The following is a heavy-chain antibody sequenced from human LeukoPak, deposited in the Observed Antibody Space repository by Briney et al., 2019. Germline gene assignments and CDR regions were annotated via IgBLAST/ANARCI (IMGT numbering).Heavy chain of an antibody. D-gene: IGHD3-3*01. J-gene: IGHJ4*02. CDR3: ASAVGDFWSGYYDY. CDR2: IIPILGIA. Sequence: SVKLSCKASGGTFSSYTISWVRQAPGQGLEWMGRIIPILGIATYAQKFQGRVTITADKSTSTAYMELSSLRSEDTAVYYCASAVGDFWSGYYDYWGQGTLVTVSS. CDR1: GGTFSSYT. V-gene: IGHV1-69*02.